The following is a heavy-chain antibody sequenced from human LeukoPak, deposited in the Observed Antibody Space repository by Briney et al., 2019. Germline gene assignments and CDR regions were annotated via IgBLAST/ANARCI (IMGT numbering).Heavy chain of an antibody. J-gene: IGHJ4*02. Sequence: GGSLRLSCVASDFTFTNYAMHWVRQAPGKGLEWVAVISSDGSNKYYADSVKGRFTISRDNYKNILYLEMSSLRAEDTAVYYCARDPKQTYSSPDYWGQGTLVTVSS. CDR3: ARDPKQTYSSPDY. V-gene: IGHV3-30-3*01. CDR1: DFTFTNYA. D-gene: IGHD6-13*01. CDR2: ISSDGSNK.